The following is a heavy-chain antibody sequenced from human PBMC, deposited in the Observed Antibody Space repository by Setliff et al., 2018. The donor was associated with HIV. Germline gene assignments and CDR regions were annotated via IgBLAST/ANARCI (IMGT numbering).Heavy chain of an antibody. CDR3: ARQIAVAATPHYFDY. CDR1: GYSISSGYY. J-gene: IGHJ4*02. D-gene: IGHD6-19*01. CDR2: IYHSGST. V-gene: IGHV4-38-2*01. Sequence: SSETLSLTCAVSGYSISSGYYWGWIRQPPGKGLEWIGSIYHSGSTYYNPSLKSRVTISVDTSKNQFSLQLSSVTAADTAVYYCARQIAVAATPHYFDYWGQGTLVSVSS.